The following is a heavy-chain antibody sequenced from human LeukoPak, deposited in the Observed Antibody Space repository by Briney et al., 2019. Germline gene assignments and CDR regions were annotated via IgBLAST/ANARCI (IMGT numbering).Heavy chain of an antibody. D-gene: IGHD6-13*01. Sequence: ASVKVSCKASGYTFTSYAMHWVRQAPGQRLEWMGWINAGNGNTKYSQKFQGRVTITRDTSASTAYMELSSLRSEDTAVYYCASGLNGIAAAGTSWWFDPWGQGTLVTVSS. J-gene: IGHJ5*02. CDR2: INAGNGNT. CDR1: GYTFTSYA. CDR3: ASGLNGIAAAGTSWWFDP. V-gene: IGHV1-3*01.